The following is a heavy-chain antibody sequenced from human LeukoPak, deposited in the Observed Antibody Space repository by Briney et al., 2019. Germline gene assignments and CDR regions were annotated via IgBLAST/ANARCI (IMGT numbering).Heavy chain of an antibody. CDR1: GFTFSSYA. CDR2: ISGSGGST. V-gene: IGHV3-23*01. J-gene: IGHJ4*02. D-gene: IGHD3-22*01. CDR3: ARDEDSSGYTDY. Sequence: GRSLRLSCAASGFTFSSYAMSWVRQAPGKGLEWVSAISGSGGSTYYAASVKGWFTISRDNSKNTLSLQMNGLRAEDTAVYYCARDEDSSGYTDYWGQGTLVTVSS.